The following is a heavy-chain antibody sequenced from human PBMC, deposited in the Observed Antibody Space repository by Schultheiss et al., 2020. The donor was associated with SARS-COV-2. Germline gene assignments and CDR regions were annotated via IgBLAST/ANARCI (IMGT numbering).Heavy chain of an antibody. Sequence: SQTLSLTCTVSGGSISSGSYYWSWIRQPAGKGLEWIGRIYTSGSTYYNPSLKSRVTISVDTSKNQFSLKLSSVTAADTAVYYCAREGYYDSSGYLSSYYYYGMDVWGQGTTVTVSS. J-gene: IGHJ6*02. CDR2: IYTSGST. D-gene: IGHD3-22*01. CDR3: AREGYYDSSGYLSSYYYYGMDV. CDR1: GGSISSGSYY. V-gene: IGHV4-61*02.